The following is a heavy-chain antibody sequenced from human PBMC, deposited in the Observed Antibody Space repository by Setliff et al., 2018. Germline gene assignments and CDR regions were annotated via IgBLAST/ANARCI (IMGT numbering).Heavy chain of an antibody. CDR1: GDSMIGYY. D-gene: IGHD3-22*01. V-gene: IGHV4-59*01. CDR3: ARLYHNDNSADFRRAPFDV. Sequence: PSETLSLTCKVSGDSMIGYYWSWIRQPPGKGLDWIGYVYSGGSPNYSPSFKSRVTMSIDTSKNQFSLKLKSATAADTAVYYCARLYHNDNSADFRRAPFDVWGQGMMVTVSS. J-gene: IGHJ3*01. CDR2: VYSGGSP.